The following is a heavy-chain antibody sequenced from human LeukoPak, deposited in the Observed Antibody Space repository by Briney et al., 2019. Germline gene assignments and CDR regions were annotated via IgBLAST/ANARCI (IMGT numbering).Heavy chain of an antibody. CDR1: GFTFSSYW. CDR2: ISTDGSST. Sequence: PGGSLRLSCAASGFTFSSYWMHWVRQAPGKGLVWVSRISTDGSSTSYADSVKGRFTISRDNAKNTLYLQMNSLTAEDTAVYYCAREPKPLIGGASSGGGWGQGT. CDR3: AREPKPLIGGASSGGG. J-gene: IGHJ6*01. D-gene: IGHD3-16*01. V-gene: IGHV3-74*01.